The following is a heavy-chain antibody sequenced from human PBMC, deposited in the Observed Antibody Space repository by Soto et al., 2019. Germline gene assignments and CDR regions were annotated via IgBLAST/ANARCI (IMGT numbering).Heavy chain of an antibody. CDR2: INPKSGDT. CDR3: ARGTDS. V-gene: IGHV1-2*02. Sequence: QVHLVQSGAEVRKPGASVKVSCKASGYNLTDYYIHWVRQAPGQGLEWMGWINPKSGDTNYAQKFRGRVTMTRDTSMSTAYMELTRLTSGDTAVYYCARGTDSWGQGTRVTVSS. J-gene: IGHJ4*02. CDR1: GYNLTDYY.